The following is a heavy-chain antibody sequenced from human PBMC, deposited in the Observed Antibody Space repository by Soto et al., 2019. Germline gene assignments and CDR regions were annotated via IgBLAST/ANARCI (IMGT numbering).Heavy chain of an antibody. V-gene: IGHV3-23*01. Sequence: GGSLRLSCAASGFTFSSYAMSWVRQAPGKGLEWVSAIRGSGGSTYYADSVKGRFTISRDNSKNTRYLQMNSLRAEDTAVYYCAKDPRGTQNWFDPWGQGTLVTVSS. CDR3: AKDPRGTQNWFDP. CDR2: IRGSGGST. CDR1: GFTFSSYA. J-gene: IGHJ5*02.